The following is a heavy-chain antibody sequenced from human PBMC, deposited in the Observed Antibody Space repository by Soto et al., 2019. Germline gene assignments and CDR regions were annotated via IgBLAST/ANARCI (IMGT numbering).Heavy chain of an antibody. CDR2: ILPVFRTP. J-gene: IGHJ6*04. D-gene: IGHD3-16*01. CDR1: GGTFGDYG. Sequence: QMHLVQSGPEVRKPGSSVKVSCKASGGTFGDYGIDWVRQAPGHGLEWMGGILPVFRTPRNAQKFEGRVSLPVDEVTNTAFRELKGRRPGDRATYYCARDEGEGGMTVWGKGTTVIVSS. CDR3: ARDEGEGGMTV. V-gene: IGHV1-69*01.